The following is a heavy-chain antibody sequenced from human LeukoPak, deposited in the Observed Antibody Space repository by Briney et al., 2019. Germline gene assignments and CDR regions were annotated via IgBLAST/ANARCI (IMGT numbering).Heavy chain of an antibody. CDR3: ARDRNYYDSSGYYFDY. Sequence: SETLSLTCTVSGGSISSGDYYWSWIRQPPGKGLEWIGYTYYSGSTYYNPSLKSRVTISVDTSKNQFSLKLSSVTAADTAVYYCARDRNYYDSSGYYFDYWGQGTLVTVSS. CDR2: TYYSGST. V-gene: IGHV4-30-4*08. D-gene: IGHD3-22*01. CDR1: GGSISSGDYY. J-gene: IGHJ4*02.